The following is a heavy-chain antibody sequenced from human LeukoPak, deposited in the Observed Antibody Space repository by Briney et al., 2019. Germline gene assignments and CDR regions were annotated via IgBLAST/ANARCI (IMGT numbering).Heavy chain of an antibody. J-gene: IGHJ4*02. D-gene: IGHD3-10*01. V-gene: IGHV3-21*04. CDR3: AKDLAYGSGSYYSNSDY. CDR2: ISSSSSYI. Sequence: GGSLRLSCAASGFTFSSYKMTWVRQAPGKGLEWVSSISSSSSYIYYADSVKGRFTISRDNAKNSLYLQMNSLRAEDTAVYYCAKDLAYGSGSYYSNSDYWGQGTLVTVSS. CDR1: GFTFSSYK.